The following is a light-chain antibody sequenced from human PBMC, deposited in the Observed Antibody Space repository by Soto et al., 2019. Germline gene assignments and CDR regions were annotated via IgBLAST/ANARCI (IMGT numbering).Light chain of an antibody. CDR1: QSVSTS. V-gene: IGKV3-11*01. CDR3: HQRSNWPLT. CDR2: AAS. Sequence: EIVLTQSPATLSLSPGERATLSCRASQSVSTSLAWYQQKPGQAPRLLIYAASNRATGIPARFSGSGSGTDFTLTISSLDPEDFAVYYCHQRSNWPLTFGGGTKVEIK. J-gene: IGKJ4*01.